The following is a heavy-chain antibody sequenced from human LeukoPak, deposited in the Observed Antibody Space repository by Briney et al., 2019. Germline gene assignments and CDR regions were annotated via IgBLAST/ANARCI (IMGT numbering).Heavy chain of an antibody. Sequence: PSETLSLTCTVSGGSISSGGYYWSWIRQPPGKGLEWIGYIYHSGSTYYNPSLKSRVTISVDRSKNQFSLKLSSVTAADTAVYYCASASSMDEVPDYFDYWGQGTLVTVSS. D-gene: IGHD2-2*03. V-gene: IGHV4-30-2*01. CDR2: IYHSGST. CDR1: GGSISSGGYY. J-gene: IGHJ4*02. CDR3: ASASSMDEVPDYFDY.